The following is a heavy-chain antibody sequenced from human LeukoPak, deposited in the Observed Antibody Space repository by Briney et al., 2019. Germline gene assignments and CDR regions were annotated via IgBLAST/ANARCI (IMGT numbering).Heavy chain of an antibody. J-gene: IGHJ5*02. CDR1: GFTVSSNY. CDR2: ICSGGTT. Sequence: GGSLRLSCAVSGFTVSSNYMSWVRQAPGKGLEWVSVICSGGTTYYADSVKGRFTISRDNSKNTLYLQMNSLRTEDTAVYYCARSPWGITMIAEAWGQGTLVTVSS. CDR3: ARSPWGITMIAEA. D-gene: IGHD3-22*01. V-gene: IGHV3-53*01.